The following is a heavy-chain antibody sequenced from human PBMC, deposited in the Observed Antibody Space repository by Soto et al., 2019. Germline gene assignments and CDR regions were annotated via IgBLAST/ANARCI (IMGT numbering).Heavy chain of an antibody. J-gene: IGHJ6*02. V-gene: IGHV5-51*01. CDR2: IYPGDSDT. Sequence: GESQPISCKGSGCRFTDYVSVWVRQQSRKGLEWMGIIYPGDSDTRYGPSFQGQVTISADKSISTAYLQWSSLKASDTAMYYCARHLRANYYYYGMDVWGQGTTVTFSS. CDR1: GCRFTDYV. CDR3: ARHLRANYYYYGMDV.